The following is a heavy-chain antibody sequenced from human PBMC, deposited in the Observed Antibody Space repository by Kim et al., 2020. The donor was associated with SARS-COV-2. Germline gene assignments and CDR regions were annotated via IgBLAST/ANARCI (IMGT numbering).Heavy chain of an antibody. V-gene: IGHV3-23*01. CDR1: EFTFSSYA. CDR2: ISGSGGST. J-gene: IGHJ4*02. D-gene: IGHD2-2*01. Sequence: GGSLRLSCAASEFTFSSYAMSWVRQAPGKGLEWVSIISGSGGSTYYAGSVKGRFIISRDNSKNTLFLQMNSLRAEDTAVYYCAKLDCSSTNCLGSFDYWGQGTLVTVSS. CDR3: AKLDCSSTNCLGSFDY.